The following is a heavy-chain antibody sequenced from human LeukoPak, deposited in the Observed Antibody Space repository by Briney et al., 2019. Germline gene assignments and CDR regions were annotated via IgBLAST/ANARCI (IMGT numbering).Heavy chain of an antibody. CDR1: GYTFTSYA. Sequence: ASVKVSCKASGYTFTSYAMHWVRQAPGQRLEWMGWINAGNGNTKYSQKFQGRVTITRDASAGTAYMELSSLRSEDTAVYYCARDLDGTMVRGVPLNYWGQGTLVTASS. CDR2: INAGNGNT. CDR3: ARDLDGTMVRGVPLNY. J-gene: IGHJ4*02. V-gene: IGHV1-3*01. D-gene: IGHD3-10*01.